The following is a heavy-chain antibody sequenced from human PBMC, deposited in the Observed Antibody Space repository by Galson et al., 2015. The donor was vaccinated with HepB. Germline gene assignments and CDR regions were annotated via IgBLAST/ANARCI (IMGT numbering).Heavy chain of an antibody. CDR1: GFTFSSYA. Sequence: SLRLSCAASGFTFSSYAMHWVRQAPGKGLEWVAVISYDGSNKYYADSVKGRFTISRDNSKNTLYLQMNSLRAENTAVYYCARDYAKLVLRYFDWLPGNYWGQGTLVTVSS. J-gene: IGHJ4*02. D-gene: IGHD3-9*01. CDR3: ARDYAKLVLRYFDWLPGNY. CDR2: ISYDGSNK. V-gene: IGHV3-30-3*01.